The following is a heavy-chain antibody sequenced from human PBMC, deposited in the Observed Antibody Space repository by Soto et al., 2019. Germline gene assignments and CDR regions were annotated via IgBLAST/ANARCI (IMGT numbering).Heavy chain of an antibody. V-gene: IGHV4-34*01. Sequence: TSETLSLTCAVYGGSFSGYYWTWIRQPPGTGLEWIGEINHGGSTNYNPSLKSRVTISVDTSKNQFSLKLTSVTAADTAVYYCARDKITGLLDYWGQGTLVTVSS. J-gene: IGHJ4*02. CDR1: GGSFSGYY. CDR3: ARDKITGLLDY. D-gene: IGHD2-8*02. CDR2: INHGGST.